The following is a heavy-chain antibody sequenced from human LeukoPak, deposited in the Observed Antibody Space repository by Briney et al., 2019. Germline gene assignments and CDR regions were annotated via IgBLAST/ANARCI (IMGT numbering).Heavy chain of an antibody. Sequence: PSETLSLTCTVSGGSISSGSYYWGWIRQPPGKGLEWIASIYYSGSTYYNPSLKSRVTISVDTSKNQFSLKLSSVTAADTAVYYCARDLRITGFDYWGQGTLVTVSS. CDR3: ARDLRITGFDY. D-gene: IGHD3-16*01. J-gene: IGHJ4*02. CDR2: IYYSGST. V-gene: IGHV4-39*07. CDR1: GGSISSGSYY.